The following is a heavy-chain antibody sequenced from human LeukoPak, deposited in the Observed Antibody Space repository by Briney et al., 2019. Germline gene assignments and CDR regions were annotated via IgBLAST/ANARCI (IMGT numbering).Heavy chain of an antibody. CDR1: GYTFTSYD. Sequence: ASVKVSCKASGYTFTSYDINWVRQAPAQGLEWMGWMNPNSGNTGYAQKFQGRVTITRNTSISKAYMELSSLRSEDTAVYYCARGLGSSWYMGYYYYYYMDVWGKGTTVTVSS. V-gene: IGHV1-8*03. CDR2: MNPNSGNT. CDR3: ARGLGSSWYMGYYYYYYMDV. J-gene: IGHJ6*03. D-gene: IGHD6-13*01.